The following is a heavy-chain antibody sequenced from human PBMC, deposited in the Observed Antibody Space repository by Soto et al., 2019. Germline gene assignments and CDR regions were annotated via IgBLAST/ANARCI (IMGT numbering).Heavy chain of an antibody. CDR1: GFTFSSYS. CDR2: ISSSSSYI. CDR3: ARDFVDDILTGPSWFDP. J-gene: IGHJ5*02. Sequence: GGSLRLSCAASGFTFSSYSMNWVRQAPGKGLEWVSSISSSSSYIYYADSVKGRFTISRDNAKNSLYLQMNSLRAEDTAVYYCARDFVDDILTGPSWFDPWGQGTLVTVSS. D-gene: IGHD3-9*01. V-gene: IGHV3-21*01.